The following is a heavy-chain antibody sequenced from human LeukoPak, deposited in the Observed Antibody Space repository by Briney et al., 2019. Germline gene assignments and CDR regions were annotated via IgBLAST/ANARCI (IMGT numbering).Heavy chain of an antibody. Sequence: SQTLSLTCAISGDRVSSNSVAWNWIRQSPSRGLEWLGRTYYRSKWFNDSADSVKSRITINPDTSKNQFSLQLNSVTPEDTAVYYCARLVAVAGTFDYWGQGTLVTVSS. CDR2: TYYRSKWFN. D-gene: IGHD6-19*01. CDR1: GDRVSSNSVA. CDR3: ARLVAVAGTFDY. J-gene: IGHJ4*02. V-gene: IGHV6-1*01.